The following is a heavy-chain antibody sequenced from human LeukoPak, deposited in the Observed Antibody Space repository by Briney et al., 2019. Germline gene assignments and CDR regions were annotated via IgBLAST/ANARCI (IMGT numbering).Heavy chain of an antibody. CDR1: GYTFTSYG. CDR3: ARDLGFVDFWSGYPFDY. CDR2: ISAYNGNT. D-gene: IGHD3-3*01. J-gene: IGHJ4*02. Sequence: ASVKVSCKASGYTFTSYGISWVRQAPEQGLEWMGWISAYNGNTNYAQKLQGRVTMTTDTSTSTAYMELRSLRSDDTAVYYCARDLGFVDFWSGYPFDYWGQGTLVTVSS. V-gene: IGHV1-18*01.